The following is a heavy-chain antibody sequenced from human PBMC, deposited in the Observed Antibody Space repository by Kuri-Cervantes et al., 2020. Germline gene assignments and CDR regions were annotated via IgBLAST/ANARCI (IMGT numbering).Heavy chain of an antibody. CDR2: IKQDGSEK. CDR1: GFTFSSYW. D-gene: IGHD6-19*01. J-gene: IGHJ4*02. CDR3: ARQWNAFLDY. V-gene: IGHV3-7*01. Sequence: GESLKISCAASGFTFSSYWMTWVRQAPGKGLEWVANIKQDGSEKYYVDSVRGRFTISRDNSKNTLYLQMNSLRAEDTAVYYCARQWNAFLDYWGQGTLVTVSS.